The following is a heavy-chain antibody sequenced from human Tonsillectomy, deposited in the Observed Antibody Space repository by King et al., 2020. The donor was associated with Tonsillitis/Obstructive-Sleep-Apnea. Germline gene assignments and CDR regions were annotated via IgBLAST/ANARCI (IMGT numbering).Heavy chain of an antibody. D-gene: IGHD2-2*02. CDR2: ISAYNGNT. V-gene: IGHV1-18*01. CDR3: ARGDEDIVVVPAAISFDY. J-gene: IGHJ4*02. CDR1: GYTFTSYG. Sequence: QLVQSGAEVKKPGASVKVSCKASGYTFTSYGISWVRQAPGQGLEWMGWISAYNGNTNYAQKLQGRVTMTTDTSTSTAYMELRSLRSDDTAGFYCARGDEDIVVVPAAISFDYWGQGTLVTVSS.